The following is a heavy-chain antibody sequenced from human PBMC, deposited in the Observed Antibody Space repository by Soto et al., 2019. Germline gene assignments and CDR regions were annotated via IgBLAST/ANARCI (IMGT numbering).Heavy chain of an antibody. D-gene: IGHD5-18*01. V-gene: IGHV3-30-3*01. CDR1: GFTFSSYA. Sequence: PGGSLRLSCAASGFTFSSYAMHWVRQAPGKGLEWVAVISYDGSNKYYADSVKGRFTISRDNSKNTLYLQMNSLRAEDTAVYYCARETNTAMVDYWGQGTLVTVSS. CDR2: ISYDGSNK. CDR3: ARETNTAMVDY. J-gene: IGHJ4*02.